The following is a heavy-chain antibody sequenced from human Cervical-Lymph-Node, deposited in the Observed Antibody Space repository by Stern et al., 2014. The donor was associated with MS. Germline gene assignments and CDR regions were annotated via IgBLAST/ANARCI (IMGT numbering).Heavy chain of an antibody. J-gene: IGHJ6*02. CDR3: ARTGTVVTSGYYYGMDV. Sequence: QVQLVQSGAEVKKPGASVKVSCKTAGYHFTDYGIIWVRQAPGQRLEWMGWINTGNGNRRYSQKIQGRVTITRDTSASTAYMELSSLRSEDTAVYYCARTGTVVTSGYYYGMDVWGQGTTVTVSS. D-gene: IGHD4-23*01. V-gene: IGHV1-3*04. CDR1: GYHFTDYG. CDR2: INTGNGNR.